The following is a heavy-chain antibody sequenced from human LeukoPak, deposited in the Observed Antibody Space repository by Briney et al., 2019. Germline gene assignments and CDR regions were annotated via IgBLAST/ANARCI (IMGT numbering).Heavy chain of an antibody. V-gene: IGHV4-59*08. CDR3: ARQAYSSGWYTAAY. CDR1: GGSISSSY. J-gene: IGHJ4*02. Sequence: PSETLSLTCSVSGGSISSSYWSWIRQPPGKGLEWIASIYDSETTKYNPSLRSRATISSDTSKSQFSLKLSSVTAADTAVYYCARQAYSSGWYTAAYWGQGTLVTVSS. CDR2: IYDSETT. D-gene: IGHD6-19*01.